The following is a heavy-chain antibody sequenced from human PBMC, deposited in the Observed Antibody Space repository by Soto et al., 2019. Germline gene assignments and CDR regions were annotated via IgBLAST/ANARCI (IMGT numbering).Heavy chain of an antibody. CDR1: GFTFSRFW. Sequence: GGSLSLSCAVSGFTFSRFWMGWVRQAPGRGLEWVANIQQDGSEKYYVDSVKGRLTMSKDNVKNSLYLQMNSLGAEDTAVYYCARVRYGGYSYYFDYWGQGALVTVSS. D-gene: IGHD4-17*01. J-gene: IGHJ4*02. V-gene: IGHV3-7*03. CDR3: ARVRYGGYSYYFDY. CDR2: IQQDGSEK.